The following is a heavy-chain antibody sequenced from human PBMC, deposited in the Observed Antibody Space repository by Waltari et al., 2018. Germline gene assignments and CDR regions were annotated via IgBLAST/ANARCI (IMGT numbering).Heavy chain of an antibody. J-gene: IGHJ3*02. D-gene: IGHD6-13*01. Sequence: QVQLLQSGAEVQKPGSSGKVSCKASGGSFRNYAISWVRQAPGQGLEWMGGIIPLFGKTNYAQKFQGRLTITADESTTIAYMDLSSLRFEDTAVYYCARGSYSSSWFNLKAFHIWGQATMVTVSS. CDR2: IIPLFGKT. CDR3: ARGSYSSSWFNLKAFHI. V-gene: IGHV1-69*01. CDR1: GGSFRNYA.